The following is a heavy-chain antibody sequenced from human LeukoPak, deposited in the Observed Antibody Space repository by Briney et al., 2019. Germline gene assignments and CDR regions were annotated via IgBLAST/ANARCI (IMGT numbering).Heavy chain of an antibody. Sequence: KPSETLSLTCSVSGASISRSTYYWGWIRQPPGKGLEWIGSVFRTGTAYYNPSLRSRVTVSVDTSKNQFSLKLTSVTAADTAVYYCAKNDVGDCRTWGQGTLVAVSS. CDR1: GASISRSTYY. D-gene: IGHD2-21*02. CDR3: AKNDVGDCRT. CDR2: VFRTGTA. J-gene: IGHJ4*02. V-gene: IGHV4-39*01.